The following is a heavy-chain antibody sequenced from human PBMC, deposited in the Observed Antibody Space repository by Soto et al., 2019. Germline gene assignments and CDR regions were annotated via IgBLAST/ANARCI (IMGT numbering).Heavy chain of an antibody. Sequence: ASVKVSCKVSGYTLTELSMHWVRQAPGKGLEWMGGFDPEDGETIYAQKFQGRVTMTEDTSTDTAYMELSSLRSEDTAVYYCATAVVLIAIRGAEYFQHWGQGTLVTVAS. V-gene: IGHV1-24*01. J-gene: IGHJ1*01. CDR1: GYTLTELS. D-gene: IGHD2-21*01. CDR3: ATAVVLIAIRGAEYFQH. CDR2: FDPEDGET.